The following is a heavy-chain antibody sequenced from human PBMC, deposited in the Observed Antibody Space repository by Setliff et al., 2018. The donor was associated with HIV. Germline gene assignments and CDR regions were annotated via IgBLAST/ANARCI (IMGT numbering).Heavy chain of an antibody. CDR1: GYSISSGYY. V-gene: IGHV4-38-2*01. CDR3: ARVSCSSWYSIPRYYYYSMDV. CDR2: IYTSGST. D-gene: IGHD6-13*01. Sequence: SETLSLTCAVSGYSISSGYYWGWIRQPPGKGLEWIGRIYTSGSTNYNPSLKSRVTISVDTSKNQFSLRLRSVTAADTAVYYCARVSCSSWYSIPRYYYYSMDVWGNGTTVTVSS. J-gene: IGHJ6*03.